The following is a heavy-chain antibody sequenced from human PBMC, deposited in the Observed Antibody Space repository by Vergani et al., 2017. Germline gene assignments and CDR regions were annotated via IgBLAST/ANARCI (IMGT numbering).Heavy chain of an antibody. D-gene: IGHD2-2*01. CDR3: ARDSTSCYGRCDYYYGMDV. Sequence: EVQLVESGGGLIQTGGSLRLSCAASGFTVSSNYMSWVRQAPGKGLEWVSVIYSGGSTYYADSVKGRFTISRDNSKNTLYLQMNSLRAEDTAVYYCARDSTSCYGRCDYYYGMDVWGQGTTVTVSS. J-gene: IGHJ6*02. CDR1: GFTVSSNY. CDR2: IYSGGST. V-gene: IGHV3-53*01.